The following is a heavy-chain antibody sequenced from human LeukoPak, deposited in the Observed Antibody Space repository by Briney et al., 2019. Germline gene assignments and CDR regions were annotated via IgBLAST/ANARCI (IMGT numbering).Heavy chain of an antibody. V-gene: IGHV4-4*02. J-gene: IGHJ4*02. CDR1: GGSISSNHW. D-gene: IGHD3-3*01. Sequence: SETLSLTCTVSGGSISSNHWWSWVRQPPGKGLEWIGELYHSGSTNYNPSLKSRVTISVDKSKNQFSLKLSSVTAADTAVYYCARYSSGYYTNYYFDYWGQGTLVTVSS. CDR3: ARYSSGYYTNYYFDY. CDR2: LYHSGST.